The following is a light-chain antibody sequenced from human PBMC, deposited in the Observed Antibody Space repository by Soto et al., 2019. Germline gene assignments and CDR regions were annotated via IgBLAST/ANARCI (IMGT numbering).Light chain of an antibody. CDR2: EDT. CDR1: SSDIANDNR. V-gene: IGLV2-18*02. Sequence: QSVLTQPPSVSGSPGQSVTISCTGTSSDIANDNRVSWYQLPPGTAPKLLIYEDTNRPSGVPDRFSGSKSANTASLTISGLQAEDEYDYYCASYTTSDTDVFGTGTKVTVL. CDR3: ASYTTSDTDV. J-gene: IGLJ1*01.